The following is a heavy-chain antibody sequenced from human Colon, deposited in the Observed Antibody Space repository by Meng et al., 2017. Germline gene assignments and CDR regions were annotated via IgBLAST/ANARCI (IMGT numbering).Heavy chain of an antibody. V-gene: IGHV3-21*01. CDR1: GFTFIDYH. CDR2: FSLSDTGV. J-gene: IGHJ4*02. D-gene: IGHD1-1*01. CDR3: AVDPNWSPN. Sequence: GRLVESGGGLVKPGGSLSLSWAASGFTFIDYHMSWFRQAPGKGLEWVSSFSLSDTGVSYADSVQGRFTIYRDNAKQALYLQMTRLTTEDTAVYYCAVDPNWSPNWGQGTLVTVSS.